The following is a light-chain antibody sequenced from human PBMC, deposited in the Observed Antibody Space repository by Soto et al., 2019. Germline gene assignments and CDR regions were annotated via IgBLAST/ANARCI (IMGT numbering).Light chain of an antibody. V-gene: IGKV1-27*01. CDR1: QGISNY. Sequence: DIQMTQSPSSLSASVGDRVTMTCRASQGISNYLAWYQQKPGKAPKLLIYAASTLQSGVPSRFSGSGSGTYFTLTISSLQPEDIATYYCQKYNNAPRTFGQGTKVEIK. J-gene: IGKJ1*01. CDR3: QKYNNAPRT. CDR2: AAS.